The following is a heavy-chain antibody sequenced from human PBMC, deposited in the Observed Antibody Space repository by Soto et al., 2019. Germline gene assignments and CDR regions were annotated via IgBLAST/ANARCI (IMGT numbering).Heavy chain of an antibody. CDR2: IYYSGST. Sequence: PSETLSLTCSVSGGSISSSSYYWGWIRQPPGKGLEWIGTIYYSGSTYYIPSLTSRVTISVDTSKNQFSLKLSSVTAADTALYYCARQGAHDDSSGHPDWFDPWGQGTLVTVSS. CDR3: ARQGAHDDSSGHPDWFDP. J-gene: IGHJ5*02. D-gene: IGHD3-22*01. CDR1: GGSISSSSYY. V-gene: IGHV4-39*01.